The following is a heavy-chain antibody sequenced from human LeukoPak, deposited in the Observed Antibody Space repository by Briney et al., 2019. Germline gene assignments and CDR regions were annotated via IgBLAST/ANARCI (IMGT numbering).Heavy chain of an antibody. Sequence: GGSLRLSCAASGFTFGSYGMHWVRQAPGKGLEWVAVISSDGSNKYYADSVKGRFTISRDNSKNTLYLQMNSLRAEDTAVYYCAKGDSGTVTTSLFDYWGQGTLVTVSS. D-gene: IGHD4-17*01. J-gene: IGHJ4*02. CDR3: AKGDSGTVTTSLFDY. V-gene: IGHV3-30*18. CDR1: GFTFGSYG. CDR2: ISSDGSNK.